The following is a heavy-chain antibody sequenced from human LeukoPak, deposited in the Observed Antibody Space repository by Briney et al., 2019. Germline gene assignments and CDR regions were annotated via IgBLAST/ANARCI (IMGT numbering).Heavy chain of an antibody. CDR3: ARDKEGGSNDH. CDR1: GFTFSRHW. D-gene: IGHD2-15*01. V-gene: IGHV3-7*01. CDR2: IKEDGREK. J-gene: IGHJ4*02. Sequence: GGSLRLSCAASGFTFSRHWMSWVRQAPGKGLEWVANIKEDGREKKYVDSVKDRFTISRDNTKNLVYLQMSGLRVDDTAICYCARDKEGGSNDHWGQGTLVTVSS.